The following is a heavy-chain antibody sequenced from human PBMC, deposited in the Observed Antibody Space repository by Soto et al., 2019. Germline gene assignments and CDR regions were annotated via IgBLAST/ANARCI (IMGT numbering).Heavy chain of an antibody. Sequence: GGSLRLSCAASGFTFSSYAMSWVRQAPGKGLEWVSAISGSGGSTYYADSVKGRFTISRDNSKNTLYLQMNSLRAEDTAVYYCAKDSRPTIAVAVYGMDVWGQGTTVTVSS. CDR3: AKDSRPTIAVAVYGMDV. J-gene: IGHJ6*02. V-gene: IGHV3-23*01. CDR2: ISGSGGST. D-gene: IGHD6-19*01. CDR1: GFTFSSYA.